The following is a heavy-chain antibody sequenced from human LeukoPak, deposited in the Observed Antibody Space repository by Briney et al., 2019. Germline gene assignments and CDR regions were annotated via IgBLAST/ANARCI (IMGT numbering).Heavy chain of an antibody. J-gene: IGHJ4*02. D-gene: IGHD3-22*01. Sequence: ASVKVSCKASGYTFTSYGISWVRQAPGQGLEWMGWISAYNCNTNYAQKLQGRVTMTTDTSTSTAYMELRSLRSDDTAVYYCARDLNPFSSGYYKDYWGQGTLVTVSS. CDR1: GYTFTSYG. CDR3: ARDLNPFSSGYYKDY. V-gene: IGHV1-18*01. CDR2: ISAYNCNT.